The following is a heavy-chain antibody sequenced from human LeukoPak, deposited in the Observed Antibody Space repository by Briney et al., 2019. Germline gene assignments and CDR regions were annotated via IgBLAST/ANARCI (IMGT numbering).Heavy chain of an antibody. CDR1: GLTVSSNY. V-gene: IGHV3-66*02. Sequence: SGGYLRLSCAASGLTVSSNYMSWVRQAPGQGLEWVSVIYSGGSTYYADSVKGRFTISRDNSKNTLYLQMNSLRAEDTAVYYCARDRRDFWSGYHDYWGQGTLVTVSS. CDR2: IYSGGST. J-gene: IGHJ4*02. D-gene: IGHD3-3*01. CDR3: ARDRRDFWSGYHDY.